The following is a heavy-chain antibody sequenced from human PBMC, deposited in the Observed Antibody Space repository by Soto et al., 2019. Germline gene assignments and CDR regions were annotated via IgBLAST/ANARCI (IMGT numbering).Heavy chain of an antibody. Sequence: QVQLQQWGAGLLKPSETLSLTCAVYGGSFSGYYWSWIRQPPGKGLEWIGEINHSGSTNYNPSLKSRATISVDASKNQFALKLYSVTAADTAVYYCASGSSRWGYWGQGTLVTVSS. V-gene: IGHV4-34*01. D-gene: IGHD6-13*01. J-gene: IGHJ4*02. CDR1: GGSFSGYY. CDR2: INHSGST. CDR3: ASGSSRWGY.